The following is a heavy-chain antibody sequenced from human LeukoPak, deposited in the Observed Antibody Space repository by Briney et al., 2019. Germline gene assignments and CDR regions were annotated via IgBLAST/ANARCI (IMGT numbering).Heavy chain of an antibody. V-gene: IGHV1-69-2*01. J-gene: IGHJ4*02. CDR2: VDPEDGET. CDR3: ATGSDSSGWYDDY. D-gene: IGHD6-19*01. CDR1: GYTFTDYY. Sequence: ASVTVSCKASGYTFTDYYMHWVQQAPGKGLEWMGRVDPEDGETIYAGKFQGRVTITADTSTDTAYMELSSLRSEDTAVYYCATGSDSSGWYDDYWGQGTLVTVSS.